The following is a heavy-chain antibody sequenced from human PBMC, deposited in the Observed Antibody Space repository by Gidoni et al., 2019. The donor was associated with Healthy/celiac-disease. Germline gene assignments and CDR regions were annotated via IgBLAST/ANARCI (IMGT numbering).Heavy chain of an antibody. CDR1: GGSISSYY. D-gene: IGHD3-10*01. CDR2: IYYSGST. J-gene: IGHJ5*02. CDR3: ARDMVRGDTNWFDP. Sequence: QVQLPESGPGLGKPSETLSLTCTVSGGSISSYYWSWIRQPPGKGLEWIGYIYYSGSTNYNPSLKSRVTISVDTSKNQFSLKRSSVTAADTAVYYCARDMVRGDTNWFDPWGQGTLVTVSS. V-gene: IGHV4-59*01.